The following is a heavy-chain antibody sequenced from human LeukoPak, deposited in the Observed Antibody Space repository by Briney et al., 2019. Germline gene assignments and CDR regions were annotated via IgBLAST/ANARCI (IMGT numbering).Heavy chain of an antibody. CDR1: GFTFSSYS. J-gene: IGHJ5*02. Sequence: GGSLRLSCAASGFTFSSYSMNWVRQAPGKGLEWVSSISSSSYIYYADSVKGRFTISRDNAKNSLYLQMNSLRAEDTAVYYCARDPTVYGRGWFDPWGQGTLVTVSS. CDR3: ARDPTVYGRGWFDP. D-gene: IGHD2/OR15-2a*01. V-gene: IGHV3-21*01. CDR2: ISSSSYI.